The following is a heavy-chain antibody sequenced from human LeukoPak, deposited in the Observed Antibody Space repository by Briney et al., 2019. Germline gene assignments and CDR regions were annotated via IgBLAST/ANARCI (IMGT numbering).Heavy chain of an antibody. CDR3: ARGPRGTMISFDP. V-gene: IGHV4-59*01. J-gene: IGHJ5*02. D-gene: IGHD3-22*01. CDR1: GGSISNYY. Sequence: SETLSLTCIVSGGSISNYYWSWIRQPPGKGLEWIGYIFYSGSTDYNPSLKSRVTVSIDTSKDQFSLKLSSVTAADTAVYYCARGPRGTMISFDPWGQGTLVTVSS. CDR2: IFYSGST.